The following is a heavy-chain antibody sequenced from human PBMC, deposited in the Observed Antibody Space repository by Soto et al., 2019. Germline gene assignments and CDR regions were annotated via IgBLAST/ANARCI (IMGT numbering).Heavy chain of an antibody. J-gene: IGHJ5*02. CDR1: GFTFSSYA. D-gene: IGHD2-15*01. Sequence: EVQLLESGGGLVQPGGSLRLSCAASGFTFSSYAMSWVRQAPGKGLEWVSAISGSGGSTYYADSVKGRFTISRDNSKNTLYLQMNSLRAEDTAVYYCAKAINDVVVVAASWFDPWGQGTLVTVS. V-gene: IGHV3-23*01. CDR2: ISGSGGST. CDR3: AKAINDVVVVAASWFDP.